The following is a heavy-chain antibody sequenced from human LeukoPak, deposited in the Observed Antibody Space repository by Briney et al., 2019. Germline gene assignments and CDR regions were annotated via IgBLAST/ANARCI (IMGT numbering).Heavy chain of an antibody. J-gene: IGHJ6*02. CDR1: GGSISSYY. Sequence: PSETLSLTCSVSGGSISSYYWSWIRQPAGKGLEWIGRIYPSGNNNYNPSLKSRVTMSVDTSKSQFSLMLTSVTAADTAVYFCARGPQFSCSGGRCYPCGMDVWGQGTTVTVSS. CDR2: IYPSGNN. CDR3: ARGPQFSCSGGRCYPCGMDV. D-gene: IGHD2-15*01. V-gene: IGHV4-4*07.